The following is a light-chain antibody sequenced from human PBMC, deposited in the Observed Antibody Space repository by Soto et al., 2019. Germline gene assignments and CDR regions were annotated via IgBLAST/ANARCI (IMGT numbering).Light chain of an antibody. V-gene: IGLV2-14*03. CDR1: SSDIGGYNY. CDR2: DVN. CDR3: SSYSTTNILV. Sequence: QSALTQPASVSGSPGQSITISCTGSSSDIGGYNYVSWYQQHPGKAPQLILYDVNNRPSGVSNHFSGSKSGNTASLVISGLQANDEADYYCSSYSTTNILVFGSGTKLTVL. J-gene: IGLJ1*01.